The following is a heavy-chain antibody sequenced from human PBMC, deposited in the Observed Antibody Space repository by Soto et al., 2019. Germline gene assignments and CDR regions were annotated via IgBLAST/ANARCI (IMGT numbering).Heavy chain of an antibody. D-gene: IGHD3-3*01. CDR2: IYYSGST. CDR1: GGSISSYY. Sequence: SETLSLTCTVSGGSISSYYWSWIRQPPGKGLEWIGYIYYSGSTNYNPSLKSRVTISVDTSKNQFSLKLSSVTAADTAVYYCAGVSYITIFGVASFHWFDPWGQGTLVTVSS. V-gene: IGHV4-59*01. J-gene: IGHJ5*02. CDR3: AGVSYITIFGVASFHWFDP.